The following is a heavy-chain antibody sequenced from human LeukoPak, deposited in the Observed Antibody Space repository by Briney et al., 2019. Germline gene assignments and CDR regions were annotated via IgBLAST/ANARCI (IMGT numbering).Heavy chain of an antibody. Sequence: NPSETLSLTCAVYGGSFSNYYWSWIRQPPGKGLEWIGEINHSGSTNYNPSLKSRVTISVDTSKNQFSLKLNSVTAADTAVFYCARVASYGWQQQLVHYYYYYMDVWGKGTTVTVSS. CDR1: GGSFSNYY. V-gene: IGHV4-34*01. CDR3: ARVASYGWQQQLVHYYYYYMDV. D-gene: IGHD5-18*01. CDR2: INHSGST. J-gene: IGHJ6*03.